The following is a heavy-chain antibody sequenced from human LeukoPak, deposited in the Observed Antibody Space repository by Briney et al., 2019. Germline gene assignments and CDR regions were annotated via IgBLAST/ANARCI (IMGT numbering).Heavy chain of an antibody. CDR1: GCIFTSYG. CDR2: ISAYNGNT. V-gene: IGHV1-18*01. J-gene: IGHJ4*02. D-gene: IGHD4-17*01. Sequence: SVTVSFLASGCIFTSYGFRWLRQPPGQGREGMGWISAYNGNTNYAQKLQGRVTMTTDTSTSTAYMELRSLRSDDTAVYYCARQQSRVTVTTFDYWGQGTLVTVSS. CDR3: ARQQSRVTVTTFDY.